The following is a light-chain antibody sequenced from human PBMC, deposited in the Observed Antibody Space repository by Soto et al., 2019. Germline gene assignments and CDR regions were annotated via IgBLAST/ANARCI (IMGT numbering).Light chain of an antibody. V-gene: IGKV3-15*01. J-gene: IGKJ1*01. CDR2: GAS. CDR1: QSVSSSY. Sequence: EIVMTQSPATLSVSPGNSGTLSCRASQSVSSSYLAWYQQKPGQAPRLLIYGASTRATGIPARFSGSGSGTEFTLTISSLQSEDFAVYYCQQYNNWPPWTFGQGTKVDIK. CDR3: QQYNNWPPWT.